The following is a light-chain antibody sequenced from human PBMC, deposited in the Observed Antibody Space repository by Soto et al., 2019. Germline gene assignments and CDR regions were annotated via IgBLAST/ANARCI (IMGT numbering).Light chain of an antibody. CDR2: DAS. CDR3: QQYNSYWT. V-gene: IGKV1-5*01. Sequence: DIQMTQSPSTLSASVGDRVTITCRASKSISNWLAWYQQKPGKAPRVLIYDASSLAGGVPSRFSGGGSGTEFTLTISSLQPDDFATYYCQQYNSYWTFGQGTMVEIK. J-gene: IGKJ1*01. CDR1: KSISNW.